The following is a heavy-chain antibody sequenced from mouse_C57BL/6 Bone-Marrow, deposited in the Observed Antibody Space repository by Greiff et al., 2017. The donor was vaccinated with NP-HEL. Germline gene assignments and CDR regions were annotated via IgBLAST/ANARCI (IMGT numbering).Heavy chain of an antibody. CDR1: GYSITSGYD. Sequence: EVQLQQSGPGMVKPSQSLSLTCTVTGYSITSGYDWHWIRHFPGNKLEWMGYISYSGSTNYNPSLKSRISITHDTSKNHFFLKLNSVTTEDTATYYWARGPRPYYYGSSLAWFAYWGQGTLVTVSA. CDR3: ARGPRPYYYGSSLAWFAY. V-gene: IGHV3-1*01. CDR2: ISYSGST. J-gene: IGHJ3*01. D-gene: IGHD1-1*01.